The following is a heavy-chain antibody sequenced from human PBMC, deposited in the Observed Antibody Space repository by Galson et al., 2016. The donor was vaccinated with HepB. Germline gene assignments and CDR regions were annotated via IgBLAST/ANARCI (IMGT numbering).Heavy chain of an antibody. Sequence: SLRLSCAASGFTFSSCPMSWVRQAPGKGLEWVSSISGSGGSTNYADSVKGRFTISRDNSKNTLYLQMNSLRDEDTAVYYCARDLPLLGWGQGTLVTVSS. CDR2: ISGSGGST. D-gene: IGHD2-15*01. V-gene: IGHV3-23*01. CDR3: ARDLPLLG. J-gene: IGHJ4*02. CDR1: GFTFSSCP.